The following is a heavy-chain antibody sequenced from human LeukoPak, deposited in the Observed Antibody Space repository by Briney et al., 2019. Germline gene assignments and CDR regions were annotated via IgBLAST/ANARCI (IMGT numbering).Heavy chain of an antibody. CDR3: ARARGVSTGYRPIDY. CDR1: GFTFSTSG. V-gene: IGHV3-33*01. Sequence: GGSLRLSCAASGFTFSTSGMHWVRQAPGKALEWVAVIWYDGSNKHYAESVKGRFSISRDNSKSTLYLQMNSLRAEDTAVYYCARARGVSTGYRPIDYWGQGTLVTVSS. D-gene: IGHD3-22*01. J-gene: IGHJ4*02. CDR2: IWYDGSNK.